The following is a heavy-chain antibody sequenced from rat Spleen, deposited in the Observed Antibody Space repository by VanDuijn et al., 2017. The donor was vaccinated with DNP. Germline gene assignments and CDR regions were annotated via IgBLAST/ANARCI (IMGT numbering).Heavy chain of an antibody. CDR3: ARWTRYFDY. V-gene: IGHV3-1*01. CDR1: GYSITSDY. D-gene: IGHD1-7*01. Sequence: EVQLQESGPGLVKPSQSLSLTCSVTGYSITSDYWGWIRKFPGNKMEWIGHISYSGRTNYNPSLKSRISITRDTSKNHFFLHLNSVTIEDTATYYCARWTRYFDYWGQGVMVTVSS. J-gene: IGHJ2*01. CDR2: ISYSGRT.